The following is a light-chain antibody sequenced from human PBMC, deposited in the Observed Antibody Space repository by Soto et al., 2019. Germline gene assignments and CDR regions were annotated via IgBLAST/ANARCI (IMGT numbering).Light chain of an antibody. J-gene: IGKJ2*01. V-gene: IGKV1-5*03. CDR1: QSISNW. CDR2: KAS. CDR3: QQYNSYSYT. Sequence: DIQMTQSPSTLSASVGDRVTITCRASQSISNWLAWYQQKPGKAPKLLIYKASSLESGVPSRFSGSGSGTEFTLTISGLQSDDFATYYCQQYNSYSYTFGQGTKLEIK.